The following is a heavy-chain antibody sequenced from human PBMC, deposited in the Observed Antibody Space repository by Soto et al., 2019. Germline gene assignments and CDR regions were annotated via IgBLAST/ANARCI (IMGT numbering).Heavy chain of an antibody. D-gene: IGHD2-2*01. CDR1: GYTLTELS. V-gene: IGHV1-24*01. Sequence: ASVKVSCKVSGYTLTELSMHWVRQAPGKGPEWMGGFDPEDGETIYAQKFQGRVTMTEDTSTDTAYMELSSLRSEDTAVYYCTTDPDVVVPAAGAHLVSSWSFDYWGQGTLVTVSS. J-gene: IGHJ4*02. CDR2: FDPEDGET. CDR3: TTDPDVVVPAAGAHLVSSWSFDY.